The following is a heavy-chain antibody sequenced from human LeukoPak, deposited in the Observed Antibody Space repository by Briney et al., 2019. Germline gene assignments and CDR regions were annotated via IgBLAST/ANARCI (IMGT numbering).Heavy chain of an antibody. Sequence: SETLSLTCTVSGGSISSGSYYWSWIRQPAGKGLEWIGRIYSSGSTNYNPSLKSRLTIPVDTSKNQFSLKLTSVTAADTAVYYCASGPYSNFKRPLDYWGQGTLVTVSS. V-gene: IGHV4-61*02. CDR3: ASGPYSNFKRPLDY. D-gene: IGHD6-13*01. CDR2: IYSSGST. J-gene: IGHJ4*02. CDR1: GGSISSGSYY.